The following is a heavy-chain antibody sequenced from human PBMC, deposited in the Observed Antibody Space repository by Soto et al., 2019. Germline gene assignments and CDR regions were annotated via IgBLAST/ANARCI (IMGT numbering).Heavy chain of an antibody. J-gene: IGHJ5*02. CDR2: IIPIFGTA. CDR1: GGTFSSYA. CDR3: ARDIPSGDSNWFDP. D-gene: IGHD4-17*01. V-gene: IGHV1-69*13. Sequence: GASVKVSCKASGGTFSSYAISWVRQAPGQGLEWMGGIIPIFGTANYAQKFQGRVTITADESTSTAYMELSSLRSEDTAVYYCARDIPSGDSNWFDPWGQGTLVTVSS.